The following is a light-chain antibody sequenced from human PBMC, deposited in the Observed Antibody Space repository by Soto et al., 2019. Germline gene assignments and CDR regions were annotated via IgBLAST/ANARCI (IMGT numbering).Light chain of an antibody. J-gene: IGKJ1*01. CDR1: QSIDTW. Sequence: DFQMTQSPSTLSASVGDRVTITCRASQSIDTWLAWYQQKPGEVPKVLIYKVSNLQRGVPSRFSGSGSGTEFTLTISGLQPDDFATYYCQHYKFFPWTFGQGTKVDI. CDR2: KVS. V-gene: IGKV1-5*03. CDR3: QHYKFFPWT.